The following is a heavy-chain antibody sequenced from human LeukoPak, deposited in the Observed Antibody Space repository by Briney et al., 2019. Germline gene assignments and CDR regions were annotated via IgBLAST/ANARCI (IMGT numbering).Heavy chain of an antibody. D-gene: IGHD2-15*01. V-gene: IGHV3-23*01. CDR3: AKDSVVAATPGYYFDY. J-gene: IGHJ4*02. CDR2: ISGSGGST. Sequence: TGGSLRPSCAASGFTFSSYAMSWVRQAPGKGLEWVSAISGSGGSTYYADSVKGRFTISRDNSKNTLYLQMNSLRAEDTAVYYCAKDSVVAATPGYYFDYWGQGTLVTVSS. CDR1: GFTFSSYA.